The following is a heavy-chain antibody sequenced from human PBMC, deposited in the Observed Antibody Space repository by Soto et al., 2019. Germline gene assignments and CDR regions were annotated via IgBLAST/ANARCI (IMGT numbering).Heavy chain of an antibody. D-gene: IGHD3-10*01. CDR1: GFTFSTYA. Sequence: EVQVLESGGGLVQPGGSLRLSCVASGFTFSTYAMNWVRQAPGKGLEWVSGISGSGSDRYYADSVRGRFTISRDNSNNTLNLQMDSLRAEDTAIYDCTKTPRSYYYYMDVWGKGTTVTVSS. CDR3: TKTPRSYYYYMDV. V-gene: IGHV3-23*01. CDR2: ISGSGSDR. J-gene: IGHJ6*03.